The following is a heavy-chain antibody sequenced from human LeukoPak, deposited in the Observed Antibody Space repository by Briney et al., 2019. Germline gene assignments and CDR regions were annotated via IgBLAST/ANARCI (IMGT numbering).Heavy chain of an antibody. CDR1: GGSFSGYY. V-gene: IGHV4-34*01. Sequence: SETLSLTCAVYGGSFSGYYWSWIRQPPGKGLEWLGEINHSGSTNYNPSLKSRVTISVDTSKNQFSLKLSSVTAADTAVYYCARGLTIAAARTDRRRRGSGWFDPWGQGTLVTVSS. CDR3: ARGLTIAAARTDRRRRGSGWFDP. CDR2: INHSGST. J-gene: IGHJ5*02. D-gene: IGHD6-13*01.